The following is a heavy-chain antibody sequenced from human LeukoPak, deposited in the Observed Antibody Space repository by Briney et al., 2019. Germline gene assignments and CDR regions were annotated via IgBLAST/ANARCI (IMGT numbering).Heavy chain of an antibody. V-gene: IGHV4-4*07. CDR2: IYTSGST. D-gene: IGHD3-22*01. Sequence: SETLSLTCTVSGGSISSYYWSWIRQPAGKGLEWIGRIYTSGSTNYNPSLKSRVTMSVDTSKNQFSLKLSSVTAADTAVYYCARDMRYDSSGYHPRPFDYWGQGTLVTVSS. CDR3: ARDMRYDSSGYHPRPFDY. J-gene: IGHJ4*02. CDR1: GGSISSYY.